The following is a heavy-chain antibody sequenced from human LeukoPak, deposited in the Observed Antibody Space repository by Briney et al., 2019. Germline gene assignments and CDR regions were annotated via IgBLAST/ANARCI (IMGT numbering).Heavy chain of an antibody. Sequence: GASVKVSCKASGYTFTSYYMHWVRQAPGQGLEWMGIINPSCGSTTYAHKFQGRVTMTRDTSTSTVYMELSSLRSEDTAVYYCARGYGSPFTFDYWGQGTLVTVSS. CDR1: GYTFTSYY. CDR2: INPSCGST. J-gene: IGHJ4*02. V-gene: IGHV1-46*03. D-gene: IGHD1-1*01. CDR3: ARGYGSPFTFDY.